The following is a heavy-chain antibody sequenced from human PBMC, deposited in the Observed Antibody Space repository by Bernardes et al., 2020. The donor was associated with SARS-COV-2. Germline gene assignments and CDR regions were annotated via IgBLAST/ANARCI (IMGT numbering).Heavy chain of an antibody. CDR1: GYTFVRYY. CDR3: ARDGDIGGNWFNP. D-gene: IGHD2-15*01. CDR2: IRPHDGTA. J-gene: IGHJ5*02. Sequence: ASLKVSCKAYGYTFVRYYIHWVRQAPGQGLEWMGMIRPHDGTATYAQKFQGRVTMTSDTSTSTIYMELSSLTSEDTAVYYCARDGDIGGNWFNPWGQGTLVSVSS. V-gene: IGHV1-46*01.